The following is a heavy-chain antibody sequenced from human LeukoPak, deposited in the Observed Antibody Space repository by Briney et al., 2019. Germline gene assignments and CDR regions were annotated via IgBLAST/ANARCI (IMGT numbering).Heavy chain of an antibody. CDR3: AKDREEDDFWSTSPHDY. Sequence: GGSLRLSCAASGFTFSSYGMHWVRQAPGKGLEWVAFIRYDGSNKYYADSVKGRFTISRDNSKNTLYLQMNSLRAEDTAVYYCAKDREEDDFWSTSPHDYWGQGTLVTVSS. CDR1: GFTFSSYG. D-gene: IGHD3-3*01. CDR2: IRYDGSNK. J-gene: IGHJ4*02. V-gene: IGHV3-30*02.